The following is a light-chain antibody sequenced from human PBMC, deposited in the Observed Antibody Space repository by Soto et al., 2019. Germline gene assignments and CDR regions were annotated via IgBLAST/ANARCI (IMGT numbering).Light chain of an antibody. CDR2: GAS. CDR1: QSVTNNY. J-gene: IGKJ1*01. Sequence: EIVLTQSPGTLSLSPGERATLSCRASQSVTNNYLAWYQQKPGQAPKLLIYGASSRATGIPDRFGGSGSGTDFTLTISRLEPEDFAVYYCQQYGSSPPRTFGQGTKVEIK. CDR3: QQYGSSPPRT. V-gene: IGKV3-20*01.